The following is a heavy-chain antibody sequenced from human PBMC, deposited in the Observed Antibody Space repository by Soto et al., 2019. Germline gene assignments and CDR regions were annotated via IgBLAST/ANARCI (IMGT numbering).Heavy chain of an antibody. CDR1: GFTFSSFG. Sequence: EGSLRLSCAASGFTFSSFGMHWIRQAPGKGLEWVAVISFDGSKKYYADSVKGRFTISRYNSKNTLFLQMNSLRAEDTAVYYCPKDSMGDYYGMDVWGQGTTVTVSS. D-gene: IGHD1-26*01. V-gene: IGHV3-30*18. CDR3: PKDSMGDYYGMDV. CDR2: ISFDGSKK. J-gene: IGHJ6*02.